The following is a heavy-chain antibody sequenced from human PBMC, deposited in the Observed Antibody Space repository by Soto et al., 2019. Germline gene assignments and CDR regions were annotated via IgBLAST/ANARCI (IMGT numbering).Heavy chain of an antibody. Sequence: EVQLVESGGGLVKPGGSLRLSCAASGFTFSSYSMNWVRQAPGKGLEWVSSISSSSSYIYYADSVKGRFTISRDNANNSRYLQMNSLRAEDTAVYDCATYTTTVTNAFDIWGRGRMVTVSS. CDR2: ISSSSSYI. J-gene: IGHJ3*02. CDR3: ATYTTTVTNAFDI. D-gene: IGHD4-17*01. V-gene: IGHV3-21*01. CDR1: GFTFSSYS.